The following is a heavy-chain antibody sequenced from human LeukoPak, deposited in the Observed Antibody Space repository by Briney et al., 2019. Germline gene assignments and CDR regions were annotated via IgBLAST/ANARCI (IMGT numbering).Heavy chain of an antibody. D-gene: IGHD3-9*01. CDR1: GYRFNNYA. J-gene: IGHJ4*02. CDR3: ARDYQTGFTGPGGDF. Sequence: GGSLRLSCAASGYRFNNYAIHWFRQAPGKGLEYVSGINNNGDSTCYANSVKGRFTISRDNSKNTLFLQMGSLTSEDTAVYYCARDYQTGFTGPGGDFWGQGTLVTVSS. V-gene: IGHV3-64*01. CDR2: INNNGDST.